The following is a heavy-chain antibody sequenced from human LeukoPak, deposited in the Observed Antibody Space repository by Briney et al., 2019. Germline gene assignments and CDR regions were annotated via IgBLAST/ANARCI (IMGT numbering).Heavy chain of an antibody. V-gene: IGHV3-7*03. CDR3: ARDGYYYDSSGLYYYYMDV. CDR1: GFTFSTYW. Sequence: GGSLRLSCAASGFTFSTYWMSWVRQAPGKGLEWVANIKQDESEKYYVDSVKGRFTISRDNAKNSLYLQMNSLRAEDTALYYCARDGYYYDSSGLYYYYMDVWGKGTTVTVSS. J-gene: IGHJ6*03. D-gene: IGHD3-22*01. CDR2: IKQDESEK.